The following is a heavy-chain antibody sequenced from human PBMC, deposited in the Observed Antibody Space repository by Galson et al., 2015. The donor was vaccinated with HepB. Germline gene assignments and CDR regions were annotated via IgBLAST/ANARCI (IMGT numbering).Heavy chain of an antibody. J-gene: IGHJ5*02. CDR2: IYYSGST. D-gene: IGHD4-17*01. Sequence: ETLSLTCTVSGGSISSSSYYWGWIRQPPGKGLEWIGSIYYSGSTYYNPSLKSRVTISVDTSKNQFSLKLSSVTAADTAVYYCARHWSHGDYVPNWFDPWGQGTLVTVSS. V-gene: IGHV4-39*01. CDR1: GGSISSSSYY. CDR3: ARHWSHGDYVPNWFDP.